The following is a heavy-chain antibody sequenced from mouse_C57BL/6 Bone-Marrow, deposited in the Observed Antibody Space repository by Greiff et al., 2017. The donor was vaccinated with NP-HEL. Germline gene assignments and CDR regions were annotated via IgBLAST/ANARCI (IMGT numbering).Heavy chain of an antibody. CDR2: ISSGGDYI. CDR1: GFTFSGYA. J-gene: IGHJ1*03. V-gene: IGHV5-9-1*02. Sequence: EVKLVESGEGLVKPGGSLKLSCAASGFTFSGYAMSWVRQTPEKRLEWVAYISSGGDYIYYADTVKGRFTISRDNARNTLYLQMSSLKSEDTAMYYCTRDGTYYSNYGYFDVWGTGTTVTVSS. CDR3: TRDGTYYSNYGYFDV. D-gene: IGHD2-5*01.